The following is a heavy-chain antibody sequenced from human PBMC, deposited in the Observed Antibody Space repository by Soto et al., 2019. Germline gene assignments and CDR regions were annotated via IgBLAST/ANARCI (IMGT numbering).Heavy chain of an antibody. D-gene: IGHD4-17*01. CDR1: GGSFSGYY. CDR3: ARASYHDYGDHVDAFDI. V-gene: IGHV4-34*01. J-gene: IGHJ3*02. Sequence: SETLSLTCAVYGGSFSGYYWSWIRQPPGKGLEWIGEINHSGSTNYNPSLKSRVTISVDTSKNQFSLKLSSVTAAGTAVYYCARASYHDYGDHVDAFDIWGQGTMVTVSS. CDR2: INHSGST.